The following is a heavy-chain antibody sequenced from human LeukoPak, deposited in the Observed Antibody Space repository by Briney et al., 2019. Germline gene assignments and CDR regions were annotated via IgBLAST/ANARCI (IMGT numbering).Heavy chain of an antibody. V-gene: IGHV3-7*01. CDR3: ARAYCSSTSCYTLYYMDV. D-gene: IGHD2-2*02. Sequence: GGSLRLSCAASGFTFSSYWMSWVRQAPGKGLEWVANIKQDGSEKYYVDSVKGRFTISRDNAKNSLYLQMNSLRAEDTAVYYCARAYCSSTSCYTLYYMDVWGKGTTVTVFS. J-gene: IGHJ6*03. CDR2: IKQDGSEK. CDR1: GFTFSSYW.